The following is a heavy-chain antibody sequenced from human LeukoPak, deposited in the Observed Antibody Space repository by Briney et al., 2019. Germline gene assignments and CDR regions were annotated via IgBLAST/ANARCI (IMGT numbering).Heavy chain of an antibody. CDR2: ISGSGGST. CDR1: GFTFSSYA. J-gene: IGHJ4*02. Sequence: GGSLRLSCAASGFTFSSYAMSWVRQAPGKGLEWVSAISGSGGSTYYADSVKGRFTISRDNSKNTLYLQMNSLRAEGTAVYYCAKPPPSRGYSYGYPFDYWGQGTLVTVSS. CDR3: AKPPPSRGYSYGYPFDY. V-gene: IGHV3-23*01. D-gene: IGHD5-18*01.